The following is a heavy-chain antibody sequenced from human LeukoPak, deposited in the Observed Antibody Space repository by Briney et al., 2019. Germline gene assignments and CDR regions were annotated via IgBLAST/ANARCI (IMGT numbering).Heavy chain of an antibody. J-gene: IGHJ4*02. CDR2: INPNSGGT. D-gene: IGHD6-19*01. V-gene: IGHV1-2*02. CDR1: GYTFTGYY. Sequence: ASVKVSCKASGYTFTGYYMHWVRQAPGQGLEWMGWINPNSGGTNYAQKLQGRVTMTTDTSTSTAYMELRSLRSDDTAVYYCASAPGYSSGWTPRQFDYWGQGTLVTVSS. CDR3: ASAPGYSSGWTPRQFDY.